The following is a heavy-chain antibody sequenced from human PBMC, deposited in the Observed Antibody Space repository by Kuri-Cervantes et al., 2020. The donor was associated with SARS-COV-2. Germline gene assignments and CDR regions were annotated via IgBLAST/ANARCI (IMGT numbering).Heavy chain of an antibody. D-gene: IGHD2-15*01. V-gene: IGHV3-30*14. Sequence: GESLKISCEASGFIFSDYAIDWVRQAPGKGLEWVAIISYDGRNTKFADSVRGRFTISRDNSKNTLYLQMSSLRAEDTAVYYCVKVESVRYYRHWGQGALVTVSS. CDR2: ISYDGRNT. J-gene: IGHJ4*02. CDR1: GFIFSDYA. CDR3: VKVESVRYYRH.